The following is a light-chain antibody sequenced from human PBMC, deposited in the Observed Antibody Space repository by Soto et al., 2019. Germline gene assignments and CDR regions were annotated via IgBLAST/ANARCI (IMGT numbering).Light chain of an antibody. CDR1: QSVSSN. J-gene: IGKJ2*01. CDR3: QQENNWPPYT. Sequence: EIVMTQSPATLSVSPGERATLSCRASQSVSSNLAWYQQKPGQAPRLLISGASTRATGIPARFSGSGSGTEFTLTISSLQSEDFAVYYCQQENNWPPYTFGQGTKLEIK. CDR2: GAS. V-gene: IGKV3-15*01.